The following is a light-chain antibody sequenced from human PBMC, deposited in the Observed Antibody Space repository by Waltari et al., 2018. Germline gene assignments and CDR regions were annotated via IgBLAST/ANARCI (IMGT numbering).Light chain of an antibody. J-gene: IGLJ3*02. CDR2: RSY. CDR1: SSNIGANY. CDR3: ATWDDSLNAWV. Sequence: QSVLTQSPSASGTPGQRVTISCSGSSSNIGANYVYWYQQFPGTAPRLLIYRSYPRPSGGPERFPGSKSGTSASLAISGLRSEDEADYYCATWDDSLNAWVFGGGTRLTAL. V-gene: IGLV1-47*01.